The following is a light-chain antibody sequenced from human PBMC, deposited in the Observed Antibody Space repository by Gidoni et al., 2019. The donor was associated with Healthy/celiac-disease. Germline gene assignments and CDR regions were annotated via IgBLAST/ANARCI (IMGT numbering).Light chain of an antibody. Sequence: DIQMTHSPSSLSASVGDSVTITCRASQGISKYLSWYQQKPGKVPKLLIYAASPLQSGVPSRFSGSGSGTDFTLTISILQPEDVATYYCQKYNSAPRTFGQGTKVEIK. CDR3: QKYNSAPRT. J-gene: IGKJ1*01. CDR2: AAS. V-gene: IGKV1-27*01. CDR1: QGISKY.